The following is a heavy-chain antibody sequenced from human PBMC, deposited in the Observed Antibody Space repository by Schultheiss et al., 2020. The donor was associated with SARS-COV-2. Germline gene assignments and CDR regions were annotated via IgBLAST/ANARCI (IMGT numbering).Heavy chain of an antibody. J-gene: IGHJ4*02. CDR3: ATTYSSSWYTFDY. Sequence: GESLKISCAASGFTVSSNYMSWVRQAPGKGLEWVSVIYSGGSTYYADSVKGRFTISRHNSKNTLYLQMGSLRAEDMAVYYCATTYSSSWYTFDYWGQGTLVTVSS. V-gene: IGHV3-53*04. CDR1: GFTVSSNY. D-gene: IGHD6-13*01. CDR2: IYSGGST.